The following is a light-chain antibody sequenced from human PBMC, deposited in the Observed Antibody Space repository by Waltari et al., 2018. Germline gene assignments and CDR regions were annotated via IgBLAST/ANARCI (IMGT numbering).Light chain of an antibody. Sequence: DIVMTQSPDSLAVSLGERATINCKSSQSVLYSSNNKNYLAWYQQKPGQPPKLLISWASTRDSGVPDRFSGSGSGTDFTLTISSLQDDDFATYYCQQYNSYSGTFGQGTKVEIK. CDR3: QQYNSYSGT. CDR2: WAS. CDR1: QSVLYSSNNKNY. J-gene: IGKJ1*01. V-gene: IGKV4-1*01.